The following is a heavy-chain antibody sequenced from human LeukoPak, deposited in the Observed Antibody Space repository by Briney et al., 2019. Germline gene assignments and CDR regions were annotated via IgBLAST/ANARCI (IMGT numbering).Heavy chain of an antibody. J-gene: IGHJ3*02. V-gene: IGHV3-74*01. D-gene: IGHD4-17*01. CDR1: GFTFSSYW. Sequence: HPGGSLRLSCAASGFTFSSYWMHWVRQAPGKGLVWVSRINSDGSSTSYADSVKGRFTISRDNAKNTLYLQMNSLRAEDTAVYYCARVADYGDYVDAFDIWGQGTMVTVSS. CDR2: INSDGSST. CDR3: ARVADYGDYVDAFDI.